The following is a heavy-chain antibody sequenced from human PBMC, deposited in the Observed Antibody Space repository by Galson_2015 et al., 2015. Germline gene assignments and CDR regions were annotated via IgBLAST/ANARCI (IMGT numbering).Heavy chain of an antibody. D-gene: IGHD1-7*01. J-gene: IGHJ5*02. CDR3: AHRRRFFAGTNWFDP. CDR1: GFSLSTIGVG. CDR2: IYWDDDK. V-gene: IGHV2-5*02. Sequence: PALVKPTQTLTLTCTFSGFSLSTIGVGVGWIRQPPGKALEWLALIYWDDDKRYSPSLKSRLTITKDTSKNQVVLTMTNMDPVDTATYYCAHRRRFFAGTNWFDPWGQGTLVTVSS.